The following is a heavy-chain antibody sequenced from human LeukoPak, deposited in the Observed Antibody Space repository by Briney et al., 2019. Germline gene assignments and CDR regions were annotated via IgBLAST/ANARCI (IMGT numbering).Heavy chain of an antibody. CDR2: IWYDGSNK. J-gene: IGHJ3*02. Sequence: GRSLRLSCAASGFIFSNYAMTWVRQAPGKGLEWVAVIWYDGSNKYYADSVKGRFTISRDNSQNTLFLQMNSLRAEDTAVYYCARLRNDAFDIWGQGTVVTVSS. CDR1: GFIFSNYA. D-gene: IGHD1-14*01. CDR3: ARLRNDAFDI. V-gene: IGHV3-33*01.